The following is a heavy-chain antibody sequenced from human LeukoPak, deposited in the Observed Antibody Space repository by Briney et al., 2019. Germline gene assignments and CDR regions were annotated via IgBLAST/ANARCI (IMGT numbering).Heavy chain of an antibody. J-gene: IGHJ4*02. Sequence: SETLSLTCAVYGGSFSGYYWSWIRQPPGKGLEWIGEINHSGSTNYNPSLKSRVTISVDTSKNQFSLNLSSVTAADTAVYYCAGVPPYGGLSRFDYWGQGTLVTVSS. CDR1: GGSFSGYY. CDR2: INHSGST. V-gene: IGHV4-34*01. CDR3: AGVPPYGGLSRFDY. D-gene: IGHD4-23*01.